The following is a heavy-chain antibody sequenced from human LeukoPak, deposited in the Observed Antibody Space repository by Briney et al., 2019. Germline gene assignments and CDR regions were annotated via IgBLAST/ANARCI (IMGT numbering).Heavy chain of an antibody. CDR3: AKDWWLGGFDY. Sequence: PGGSLRLSCAASGFTFSSYGMHWVRQAPGKGLEWVAVISYDGSNKYYADSVKGRFTISRDNSENTLYLQMNSLRAEDTAVYYCAKDWWLGGFDYWGQGTLVTVSS. CDR2: ISYDGSNK. V-gene: IGHV3-30*18. CDR1: GFTFSSYG. D-gene: IGHD6-19*01. J-gene: IGHJ4*02.